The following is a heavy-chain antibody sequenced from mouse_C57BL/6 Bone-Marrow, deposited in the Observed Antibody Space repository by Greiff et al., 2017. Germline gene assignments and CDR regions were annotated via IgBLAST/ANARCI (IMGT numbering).Heavy chain of an antibody. D-gene: IGHD1-1*01. CDR2: IYPGDGDT. CDR1: GYAFSSSW. J-gene: IGHJ1*03. CDR3: CMEDYGTRGYFDV. V-gene: IGHV1-82*01. Sequence: QVQLQQSGPELVKPGASVKISCKASGYAFSSSWMNWVKQRPGKGLEWIGRIYPGDGDTNYNGKFKGKATLTADKSSSTAYMQLSSLTSEDSAVFFLCMEDYGTRGYFDVWGTGTTVTVSS.